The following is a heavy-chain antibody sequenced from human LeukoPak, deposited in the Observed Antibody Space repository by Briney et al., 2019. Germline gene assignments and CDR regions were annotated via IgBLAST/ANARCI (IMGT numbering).Heavy chain of an antibody. D-gene: IGHD3-9*01. Sequence: GGSLRLSCAASGFTFSSYSMNWVRQAPGKGLEWVSFISSSRSYIYYADSVKGRFTISRDNAKNSLYLQMNSLRAEDTAVYYCAREPIGTGYHWGQGTLVTVSS. J-gene: IGHJ4*02. CDR1: GFTFSSYS. CDR2: ISSSRSYI. V-gene: IGHV3-21*01. CDR3: AREPIGTGYH.